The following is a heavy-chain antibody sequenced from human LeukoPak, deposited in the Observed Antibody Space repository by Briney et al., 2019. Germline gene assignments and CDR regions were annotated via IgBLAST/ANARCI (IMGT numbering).Heavy chain of an antibody. CDR3: ASSRHEGGTFDI. Sequence: GGSLRLSCAASGFTFSSYSMNWVRQAPGKGLELVSYISISSSGYIYYADSVKGRFTISRDNAKNSLYLQMNSLRAEDTAVYYCASSRHEGGTFDIWGQGTLVTVSS. V-gene: IGHV3-21*01. J-gene: IGHJ3*02. D-gene: IGHD3-16*01. CDR1: GFTFSSYS. CDR2: ISISSSGYI.